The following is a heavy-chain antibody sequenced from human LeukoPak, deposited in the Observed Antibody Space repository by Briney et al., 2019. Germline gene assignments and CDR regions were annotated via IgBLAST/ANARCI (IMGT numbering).Heavy chain of an antibody. V-gene: IGHV4-4*07. CDR1: GGSISSYY. CDR3: ARVGGIAVAGTLHYYFDY. Sequence: SETLSLTCTVSGGSISSYYWSWIRQPAGKGLEWIGRIYTSGSTNYNPSLKSRVTMSVDTSKNQFSLKLSSVTAADTAVYYCARVGGIAVAGTLHYYFDYWGQGTLVTVSS. J-gene: IGHJ4*02. D-gene: IGHD6-19*01. CDR2: IYTSGST.